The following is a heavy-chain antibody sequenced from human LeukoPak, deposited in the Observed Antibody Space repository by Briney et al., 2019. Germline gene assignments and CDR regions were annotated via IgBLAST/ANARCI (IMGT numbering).Heavy chain of an antibody. J-gene: IGHJ1*01. Sequence: ASVKVSCEASGYTFTGFWINWVRQAPGQGLEWMGWLNPNSGGTNYAQTFKGRVTMSRDTSISTGFMELSRLRSDDTAVYYCARDLDNYSGSGSYYNGEPLCQLGGQGTVVTVSS. CDR3: ARDLDNYSGSGSYYNGEPLCQL. CDR1: GYTFTGFW. D-gene: IGHD3-10*01. CDR2: LNPNSGGT. V-gene: IGHV1-2*02.